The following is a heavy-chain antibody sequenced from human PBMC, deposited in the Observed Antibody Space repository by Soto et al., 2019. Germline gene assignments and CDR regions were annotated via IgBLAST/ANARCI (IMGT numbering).Heavy chain of an antibody. J-gene: IGHJ2*01. D-gene: IGHD6-19*01. CDR1: GGTFSSYA. V-gene: IGHV1-69*01. CDR3: ARRAVAGQHKDWYFDL. CDR2: IIPIFGTA. Sequence: QVQLVQSGAEVKKPGSSVKVSCKASGGTFSSYAISWVRQAPGLELEWMGGIIPIFGTANYAQKFQGRVTITADESTSTASLELSSLRSEDTAVYYCARRAVAGQHKDWYFDLWGRVTLVTVSS.